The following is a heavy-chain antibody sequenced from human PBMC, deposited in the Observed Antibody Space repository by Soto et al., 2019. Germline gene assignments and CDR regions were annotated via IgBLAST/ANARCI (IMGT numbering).Heavy chain of an antibody. Sequence: GGSLRLSCEASGFTFSSYSMNWVRQAPGKGLEWVSYIVSSSYSIYYADSVKGRFTISRDNAKNSLYLQMNSLRAEDTVFYSCAREGGSGSFLAYWGQGTLVPVSS. CDR2: IVSSSYSI. D-gene: IGHD3-10*01. J-gene: IGHJ4*02. CDR1: GFTFSSYS. V-gene: IGHV3-48*01. CDR3: AREGGSGSFLAY.